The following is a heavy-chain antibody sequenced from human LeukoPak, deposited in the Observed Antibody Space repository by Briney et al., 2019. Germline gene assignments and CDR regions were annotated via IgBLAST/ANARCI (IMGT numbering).Heavy chain of an antibody. CDR2: IIPIFGTA. D-gene: IGHD3-10*01. CDR3: ARGDYLDAFDI. CDR1: GGTFSSYA. V-gene: IGHV1-69*13. J-gene: IGHJ3*02. Sequence: ASVKVPCKASGGTFSSYAISWVRQAPGQGLEWMGGIIPIFGTANYAQKFQGRVTITADESTSTAYMELSSLRSEDTAVYYCARGDYLDAFDIWGQGTMVTVSS.